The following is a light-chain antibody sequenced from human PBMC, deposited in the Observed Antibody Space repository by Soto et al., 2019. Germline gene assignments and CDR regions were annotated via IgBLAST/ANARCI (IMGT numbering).Light chain of an antibody. Sequence: DIQMTQSPSSLSASVGDRVTITCRASQGIRHDLGWYQQKPGKAPKRLIYSASSLQSGVPPRFSGSGSGTDFTLTISCLQSEDFATYYCQQYYSFPRTFGQGTKVDIK. CDR3: QQYYSFPRT. V-gene: IGKV1-17*01. CDR2: SAS. CDR1: QGIRHD. J-gene: IGKJ1*01.